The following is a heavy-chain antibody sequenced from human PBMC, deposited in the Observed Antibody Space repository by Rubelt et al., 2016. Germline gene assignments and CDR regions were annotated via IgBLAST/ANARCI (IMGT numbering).Heavy chain of an antibody. CDR2: INAGNGNT. CDR3: ARSGENSGYWQFDY. D-gene: IGHD5-12*01. V-gene: IGHV1-3*01. CDR1: EYSFTKNP. J-gene: IGHJ4*02. Sequence: QVQLVQSGAEVKKPGASVKVSCKASEYSFTKNPIHWVRQAPGQRLEWMGWINAGNGNTQYSQKFQGRVTITRDTSARTAYMELSSLRSEDTAVYYCARSGENSGYWQFDYWGQGTLVTVSS.